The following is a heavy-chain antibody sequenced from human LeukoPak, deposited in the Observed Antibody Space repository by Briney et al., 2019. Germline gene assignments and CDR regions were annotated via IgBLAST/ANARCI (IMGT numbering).Heavy chain of an antibody. CDR1: GGTFSSYA. D-gene: IGHD3-22*01. CDR3: ARARTSYYDSSGSIDY. Sequence: ASVKVSCKASGGTFSSYAISWVRQAPGQGLEWMGGIIPIFGTANYAQKFQGRVTTTTDESTSTAYMELSSLRSEDTAVYYCARARTSYYDSSGSIDYWGQGTLVTVSS. V-gene: IGHV1-69*05. J-gene: IGHJ4*02. CDR2: IIPIFGTA.